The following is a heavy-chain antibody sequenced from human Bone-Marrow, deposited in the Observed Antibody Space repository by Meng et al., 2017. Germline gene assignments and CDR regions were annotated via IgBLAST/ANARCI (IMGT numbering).Heavy chain of an antibody. CDR1: GYSFDIYG. Sequence: ASVKVSCKTSGYSFDIYGVNWVRQAPGQGLEWMGWISAYNGNTNYAQKLQGRVTMTTDTSTSTAYMELRSLRSDDTAVYYCARDSGWANLFVYWFDPWGQGTLVTVSS. CDR2: ISAYNGNT. D-gene: IGHD3-10*01. V-gene: IGHV1-18*01. J-gene: IGHJ5*02. CDR3: ARDSGWANLFVYWFDP.